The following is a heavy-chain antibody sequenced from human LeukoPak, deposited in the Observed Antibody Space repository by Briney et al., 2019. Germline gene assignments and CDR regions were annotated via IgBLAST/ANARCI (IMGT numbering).Heavy chain of an antibody. CDR2: ISNSGGNT. V-gene: IGHV3-23*01. CDR3: AKESRNNSGWDLAY. J-gene: IGHJ4*02. Sequence: GGSLRLSCAASGFTFSSYAMSRVRQAPGKGLEWVSGISNSGGNTYYADSVKGRFTISRDNSKNTLCLQMNSLRAEDTAVYYCAKESRNNSGWDLAYWGQGTLVTVSS. CDR1: GFTFSSYA. D-gene: IGHD6-19*01.